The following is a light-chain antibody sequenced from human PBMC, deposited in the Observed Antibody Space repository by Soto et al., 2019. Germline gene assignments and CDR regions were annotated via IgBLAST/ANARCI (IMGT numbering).Light chain of an antibody. J-gene: IGLJ1*01. CDR2: EVS. V-gene: IGLV2-23*02. CDR3: CSYAGSTTYV. Sequence: QSALTQPASVSGSPGQSITISCTGTSSDVGSYNLVSWYQQHPGKAPKLMIYEVSKRPSGVSNRFSGSKSGNTASLTISGLQAEDEADYCCCSYAGSTTYVLGTGTKLTVL. CDR1: SSDVGSYNL.